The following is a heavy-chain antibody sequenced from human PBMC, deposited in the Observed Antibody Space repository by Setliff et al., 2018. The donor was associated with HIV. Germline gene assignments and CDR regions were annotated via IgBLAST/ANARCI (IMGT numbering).Heavy chain of an antibody. CDR1: GFRFRSYW. Sequence: PGGSLRLSCAASGFRFRSYWMSWVRQAPGKGLESVANVKQDGTETLYVDSVKGRFTISRDDSKNTLYLQMNSLRAEDTAVYYCARGQFRLRPDSLDLWGQGTLVTVSS. V-gene: IGHV3-7*01. CDR3: ARGQFRLRPDSLDL. J-gene: IGHJ3*01. CDR2: VKQDGTET. D-gene: IGHD2-21*01.